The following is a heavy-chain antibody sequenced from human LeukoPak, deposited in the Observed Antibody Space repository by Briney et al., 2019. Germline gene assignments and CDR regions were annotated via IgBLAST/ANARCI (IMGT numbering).Heavy chain of an antibody. CDR3: AHRLPSGSPWPFGYFDF. CDR2: IYWDNDK. J-gene: IGHJ4*02. Sequence: SGPTLVNPTQTLTLTCTFSGFSLTTSGVGVGWIRQAPGEALEWLSFIYWDNDKRYSPSLKTRLTITKDTSRNQVVLTMTDMDPVDTATYYCAHRLPSGSPWPFGYFDFWGQGILVTVSS. CDR1: GFSLTTSGVG. V-gene: IGHV2-5*02. D-gene: IGHD3-3*01.